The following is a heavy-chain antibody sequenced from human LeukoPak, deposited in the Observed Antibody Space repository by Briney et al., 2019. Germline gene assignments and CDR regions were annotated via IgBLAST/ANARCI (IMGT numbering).Heavy chain of an antibody. CDR2: IYTSGST. CDR1: GGSISSYC. V-gene: IGHV4-4*07. J-gene: IGHJ4*02. Sequence: PSQTLSLTCAVSGGSISSYCWSWIRQPAGKGLEWIGRIYTSGSTNYNPSLKSRVTMSVDTSKNQFSLKLSSVTAADTAVYYCARAGRIAVATFYFDYWGQGTLVTVSS. CDR3: ARAGRIAVATFYFDY. D-gene: IGHD6-19*01.